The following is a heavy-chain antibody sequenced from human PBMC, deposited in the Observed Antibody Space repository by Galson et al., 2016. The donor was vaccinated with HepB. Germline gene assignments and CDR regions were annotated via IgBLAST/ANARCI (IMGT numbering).Heavy chain of an antibody. V-gene: IGHV3-15*01. CDR1: GFNFRNSW. J-gene: IGHJ6*02. CDR2: IKSKTDGGTT. CDR3: RYGMDV. Sequence: SLRLSCAASGFNFRNSWMSWVRQAPGKELEWVGRIKSKTDGGTTDYAAPMKGRFSISRDDSKNTLYLQMNSLKTEDTAVYYCRYGMDVWGQGTTVTVSS.